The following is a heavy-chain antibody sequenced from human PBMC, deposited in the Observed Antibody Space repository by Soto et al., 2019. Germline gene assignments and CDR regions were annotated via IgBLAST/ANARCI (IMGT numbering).Heavy chain of an antibody. CDR1: GFPFSSYT. CDR2: ISFDGSSK. J-gene: IGHJ6*02. Sequence: QEHLVESGGGVVQPGGSLTLSCTASGFPFSSYTMHWLRRAPGKGLEWVGIISFDGSSKYYADWLKGRIVISRDNSKDSLYLQMDTLRPDDTAIYYCARGQQAAIGDYYYHGLDVWGQGTSVTVSS. D-gene: IGHD3-10*01. V-gene: IGHV3-30*09. CDR3: ARGQQAAIGDYYYHGLDV.